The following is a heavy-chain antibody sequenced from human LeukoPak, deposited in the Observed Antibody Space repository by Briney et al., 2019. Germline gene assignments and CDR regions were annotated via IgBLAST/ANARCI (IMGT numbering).Heavy chain of an antibody. Sequence: SETLSLTCAVYGGSFSGYYWSWIRQPPGKGLEWIGYIYYSGSTNYNPSLKSRVTISVDTSKNQFSLKLSSVTAADTAVYYCARDTTMVRGVNAFDIWGQGTMVTVSS. CDR1: GGSFSGYY. J-gene: IGHJ3*02. V-gene: IGHV4-59*01. CDR2: IYYSGST. D-gene: IGHD3-10*01. CDR3: ARDTTMVRGVNAFDI.